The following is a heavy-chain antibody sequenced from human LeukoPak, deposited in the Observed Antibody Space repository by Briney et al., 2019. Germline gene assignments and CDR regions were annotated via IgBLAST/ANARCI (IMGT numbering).Heavy chain of an antibody. CDR1: GFTFRDYG. CDR2: IRSDGTI. CDR3: ARDNIWAFDI. J-gene: IGHJ3*02. D-gene: IGHD2/OR15-2a*01. Sequence: GGSLGLSCAASGFTFRDYGMNWVRQAPGKGLEWVSHIRSDGTITYADSVKGRFTISRDDAETSVYLQLNSLRDEDTAIYYCARDNIWAFDIWGQGTMVTVSS. V-gene: IGHV3-69-1*01.